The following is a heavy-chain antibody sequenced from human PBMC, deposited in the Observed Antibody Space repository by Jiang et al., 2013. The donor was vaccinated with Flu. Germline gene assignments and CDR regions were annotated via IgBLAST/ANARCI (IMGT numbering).Heavy chain of an antibody. CDR1: GGSISSYY. CDR3: ARQQRGDPDYYFDY. D-gene: IGHD3-16*01. CDR2: IYYSGST. V-gene: IGHV4-59*08. Sequence: SGPGLVKPSETLSLTCTVSGGSISSYYWSWIRQPPGKGLEWIGYIYYSGSTNYNPSLKSRVTISVDTSKNQFSLKLSSVTAADTAVYYCARQQRGDPDYYFDYWGQGTLVTVSS. J-gene: IGHJ4*02.